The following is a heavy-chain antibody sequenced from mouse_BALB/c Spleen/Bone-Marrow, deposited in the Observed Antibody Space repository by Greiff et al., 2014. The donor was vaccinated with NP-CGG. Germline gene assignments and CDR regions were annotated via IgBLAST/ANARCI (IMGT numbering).Heavy chain of an antibody. CDR3: TRTKNDNGKRAWFTY. D-gene: IGHD1-2*01. Sequence: QVQLQQSGPELVKPGASVEMSCKASGFTFTDSVISWVKQRTGQGLEWIGEIYPGSGSTYYNEKFKGKATLTADKSSNTAYMQLSSLASEDTAVYFCTRTKNDNGKRAWFTYWGQGTLVTVSA. V-gene: IGHV1-81*01. CDR2: IYPGSGST. J-gene: IGHJ3*01. CDR1: GFTFTDSV.